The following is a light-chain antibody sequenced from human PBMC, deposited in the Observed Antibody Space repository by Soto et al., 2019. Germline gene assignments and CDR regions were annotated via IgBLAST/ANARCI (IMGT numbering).Light chain of an antibody. CDR2: EVN. CDR1: SSDVGAYDY. Sequence: QSVLTQPASVSGSPGQSITISCTGTSSDVGAYDYVSWYQHHPGKAPKLMIYEVNNRPSGVSNRFSGSKSGNTASLTISGLQAEDEADYFCSSYTRTNTRVFGGGTMLTVL. CDR3: SSYTRTNTRV. V-gene: IGLV2-14*01. J-gene: IGLJ3*02.